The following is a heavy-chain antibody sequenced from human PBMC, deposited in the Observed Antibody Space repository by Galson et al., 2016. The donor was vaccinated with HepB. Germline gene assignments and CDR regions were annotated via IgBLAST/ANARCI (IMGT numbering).Heavy chain of an antibody. CDR1: GYTLSDLS. Sequence: SVKVSCKVSGYTLSDLSVYWVRQAPGKGLESMGGIDREDGDTMYAQKFQGRVTMTEDTSTDTAYMELRSLRSEDTALYYCVIGPQVWGQGTLVTVSS. J-gene: IGHJ4*02. V-gene: IGHV1-24*01. CDR2: IDREDGDT. CDR3: VIGPQV.